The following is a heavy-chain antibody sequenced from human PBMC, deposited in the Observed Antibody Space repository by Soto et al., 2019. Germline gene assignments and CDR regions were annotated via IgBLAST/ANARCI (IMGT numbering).Heavy chain of an antibody. J-gene: IGHJ6*02. Sequence: EVRLVESGGGLVQPGGSLRLSCVASGFTFTSYWMSWVRQAPGKGLEWVANIKGDGSEKRYVDSVKGRFTISRDNSKNTLYLQMNSLRAEDTAVYYCAKDGGGSYGSCMDVWGQGTTVTVSS. V-gene: IGHV3-7*01. CDR2: IKGDGSEK. CDR3: AKDGGGSYGSCMDV. D-gene: IGHD1-26*01. CDR1: GFTFTSYW.